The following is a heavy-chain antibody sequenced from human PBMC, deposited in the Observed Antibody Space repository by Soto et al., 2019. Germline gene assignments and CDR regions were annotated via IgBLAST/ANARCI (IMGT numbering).Heavy chain of an antibody. V-gene: IGHV2-70*11. CDR3: ARISLPVYDSSGYYSDY. D-gene: IGHD3-22*01. CDR2: IDWDDDK. J-gene: IGHJ4*02. Sequence: ESGPTLVNPTQTLTLTCTFSGFSLSTSGMCVSWIRQPPGKALEWLARIDWDDDKYYSTSLKTRLTISKDTSKNQVVLTMTNMDPVDTATYYCARISLPVYDSSGYYSDYWGQGTLVTVSS. CDR1: GFSLSTSGMC.